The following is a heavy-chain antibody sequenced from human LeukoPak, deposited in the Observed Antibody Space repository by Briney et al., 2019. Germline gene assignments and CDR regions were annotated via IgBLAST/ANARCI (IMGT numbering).Heavy chain of an antibody. CDR3: ATTRRLPLLGFDS. CDR1: GYTFTSYY. CDR2: INPSGGST. Sequence: ASVKVSCKASGYTFTSYYMHWVRQAPGQGLEWMGIINPSGGSTSYAQKFQGRVTMTRDTSTSTVYMELSSLRSEDTAVYFCATTRRLPLLGFDSWGQGTLVTVSS. D-gene: IGHD2-15*01. V-gene: IGHV1-46*01. J-gene: IGHJ5*01.